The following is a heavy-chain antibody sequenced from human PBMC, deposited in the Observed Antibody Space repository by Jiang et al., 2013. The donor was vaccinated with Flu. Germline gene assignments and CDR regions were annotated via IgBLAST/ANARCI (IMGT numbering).Heavy chain of an antibody. V-gene: IGHV3-23*04. D-gene: IGHD6-6*01. Sequence: QLVESGGGLVQPGGSLRLSCAASGFTFSSYAMSWVRQAPGKGLEWVSTISGSGGSTYYADSVKGRFTISRDNSKNTLYLQINSLRAEDTAVYYCAKADQVGISSSSHWGQGTLVTVSS. J-gene: IGHJ4*02. CDR1: GFTFSSYA. CDR2: ISGSGGST. CDR3: AKADQVGISSSSH.